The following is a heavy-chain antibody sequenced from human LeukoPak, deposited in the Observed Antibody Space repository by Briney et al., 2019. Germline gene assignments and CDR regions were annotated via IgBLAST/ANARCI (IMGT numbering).Heavy chain of an antibody. D-gene: IGHD3-16*02. V-gene: IGHV3-49*03. Sequence: GGSLGLSCAAGGFPFGDYALSWFRQAPGKGLNWVGYIRSAVYGGTTETAASLKDRFTVSRDDSKSVVYLQMSSLKTDDTAIYYCSRIGNAGIDYWGQGTLVTVSS. CDR2: IRSAVYGGTT. CDR1: GFPFGDYA. J-gene: IGHJ4*02. CDR3: SRIGNAGIDY.